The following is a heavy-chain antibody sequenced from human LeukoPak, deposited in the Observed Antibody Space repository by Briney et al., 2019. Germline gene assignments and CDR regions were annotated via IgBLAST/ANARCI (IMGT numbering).Heavy chain of an antibody. V-gene: IGHV1-8*01. CDR1: GYTFTSYD. J-gene: IGHJ5*02. Sequence: GASVKVSCKASGYTFTSYDINWVRQATGQGLEWMGWINPNSGNTGYAQKFQGRVTMTRNTSISTAYMELSSLRSEDTAVYYCARVLLGPRRYFDWLRAYDPWGQGTLVTVSS. CDR2: INPNSGNT. CDR3: ARVLLGPRRYFDWLRAYDP. D-gene: IGHD3-9*01.